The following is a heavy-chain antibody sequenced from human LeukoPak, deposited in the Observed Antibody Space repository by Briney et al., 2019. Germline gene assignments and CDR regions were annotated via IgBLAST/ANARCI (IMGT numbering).Heavy chain of an antibody. CDR3: ACYYGSGSYPAINWFDP. V-gene: IGHV1-69*13. Sequence: SVKVSCKASGGTFSSYAISWVRQAPGQGLEWMGGIIPIFGTANYAQKFQGRVTITADESTSTAYMELSSLRSEDTAAYYCACYYGSGSYPAINWFDPWGQGTLVTVSS. CDR1: GGTFSSYA. J-gene: IGHJ5*02. CDR2: IIPIFGTA. D-gene: IGHD3-10*01.